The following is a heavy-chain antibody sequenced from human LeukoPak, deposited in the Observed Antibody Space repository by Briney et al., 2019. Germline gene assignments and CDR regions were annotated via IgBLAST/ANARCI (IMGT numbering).Heavy chain of an antibody. D-gene: IGHD4-17*01. Sequence: ASVKVSCKASRGTFSSYAISWVRQAPGQGLEWMGGIIPIFGTANYAQKFQGRVTITADESTSTAYMELSSLRSEDTAVYYCARDSGATVTNGVYYYMDVWGKGTTVTISS. CDR1: RGTFSSYA. V-gene: IGHV1-69*13. CDR3: ARDSGATVTNGVYYYMDV. CDR2: IIPIFGTA. J-gene: IGHJ6*03.